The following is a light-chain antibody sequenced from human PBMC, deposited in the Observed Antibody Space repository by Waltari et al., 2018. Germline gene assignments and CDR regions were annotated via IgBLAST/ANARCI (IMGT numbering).Light chain of an antibody. CDR3: QQRADWALT. CDR1: QSVTRY. Sequence: EVVLTQSPGTLPLSPGERATLSCRARQSVTRYLAWYQQKPGLAPGLRIYDTSNRATGVPARFIGSGSGTDFSLAITSLESEDWAVYYCQQRADWALTFGGGTKVEIK. J-gene: IGKJ4*01. CDR2: DTS. V-gene: IGKV3-11*01.